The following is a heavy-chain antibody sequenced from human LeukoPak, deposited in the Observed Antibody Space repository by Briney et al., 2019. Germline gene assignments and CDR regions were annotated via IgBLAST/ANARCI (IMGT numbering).Heavy chain of an antibody. CDR2: IYYSGST. CDR3: AREGADSYYDS. J-gene: IGHJ4*02. V-gene: IGHV4-59*01. D-gene: IGHD3-22*01. Sequence: SETLSLTCTVSGGSISSYYWSWIRQPPGKGLEWIGYIYYSGSTNYNPSLKSRVTISVDTSKNQFSLKLSSVTAADTAVYYCAREGADSYYDSWGQGTLVTVSS. CDR1: GGSISSYY.